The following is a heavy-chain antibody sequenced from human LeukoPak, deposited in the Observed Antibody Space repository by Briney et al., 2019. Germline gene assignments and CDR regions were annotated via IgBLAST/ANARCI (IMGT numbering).Heavy chain of an antibody. Sequence: GGSLRLSCAASGFTFSSYAMSWVRQAPGKGLEWVSAISGTGLTTDYADSVKGHFTISRDNSKNTLYLQMNGLRAEDTAVYYCAKENWYFDLWGRGTLVTVSS. J-gene: IGHJ2*01. CDR1: GFTFSSYA. CDR3: AKENWYFDL. V-gene: IGHV3-23*01. CDR2: ISGTGLTT.